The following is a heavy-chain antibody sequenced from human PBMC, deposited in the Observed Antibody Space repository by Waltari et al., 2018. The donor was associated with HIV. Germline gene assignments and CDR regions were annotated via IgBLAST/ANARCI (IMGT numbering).Heavy chain of an antibody. D-gene: IGHD6-13*01. CDR3: ARDLRQQHLGDGFDI. CDR1: GYSISSDYY. V-gene: IGHV4-38-2*02. Sequence: QVQLQESGPGLVKPSETLSLTCAVSGYSISSDYYWGWIRQPPGNGLEWIGSILHSENTYYNPSLKSRVTISVDTSKNQFSLKLSSVTAADTAIYYCARDLRQQHLGDGFDIWGQGTMVTVSS. J-gene: IGHJ3*02. CDR2: ILHSENT.